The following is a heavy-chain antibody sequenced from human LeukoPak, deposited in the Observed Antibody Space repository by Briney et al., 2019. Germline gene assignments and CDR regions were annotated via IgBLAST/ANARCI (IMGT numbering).Heavy chain of an antibody. V-gene: IGHV4-39*07. CDR2: IYYSGTT. CDR3: ARGGASWDY. Sequence: SETLSLTCTVSGGSFSSSDYYWGWIRQPPGKGLEWIGSIYYSGTTYYNPSLKSRVTISVDTSKKQFSLKLSSVTAADTAVYYCARGGASWDYWGQGTLVTVSS. CDR1: GGSFSSSDYY. J-gene: IGHJ4*02.